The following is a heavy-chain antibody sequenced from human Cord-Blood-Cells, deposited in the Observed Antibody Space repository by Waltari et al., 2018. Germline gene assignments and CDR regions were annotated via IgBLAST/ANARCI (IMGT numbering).Heavy chain of an antibody. D-gene: IGHD2-2*01. CDR3: ARAEVYHDAFDI. CDR1: GFTFSSYW. V-gene: IGHV3-7*01. J-gene: IGHJ3*02. CDR2: IKQGVSEK. Sequence: EVQLVESGGGLVQPGGSLRLSCAASGFTFSSYWMSWVRQAPGKGLEWGSNIKQGVSEKYYVDAVKGRCTISRDNAKNSLYLQMNSLRAEDTAVYYCARAEVYHDAFDIWGQGTMVTVSS.